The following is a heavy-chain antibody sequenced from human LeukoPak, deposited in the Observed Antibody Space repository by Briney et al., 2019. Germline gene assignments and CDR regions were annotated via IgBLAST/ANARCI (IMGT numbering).Heavy chain of an antibody. CDR2: ISYDGSNK. J-gene: IGHJ4*02. CDR3: AKDRRKTAVTNPVFDY. D-gene: IGHD4-17*01. CDR1: GFTFSSYG. V-gene: IGHV3-30*18. Sequence: PGRSLRLSCAASGFTFSSYGMHWVRQAPGRGLEGVAVISYDGSNKYYADSVKGRFTISRDNSKNTLYLQMNSLRAEDTAVYYCAKDRRKTAVTNPVFDYWGQGTLVTVSS.